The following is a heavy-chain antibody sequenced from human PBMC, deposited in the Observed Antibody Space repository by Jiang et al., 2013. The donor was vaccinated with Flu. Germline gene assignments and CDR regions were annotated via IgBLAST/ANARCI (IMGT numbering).Heavy chain of an antibody. J-gene: IGHJ3*02. CDR3: ARQWELRVKGAFDI. CDR1: GFTFSSYN. Sequence: QLLESGGGLVKPGGSLRLSCAASGFTFSSYNMNWVRQAPGKGLEWVSSISSSSSYIYYADSVKGRFTISRDNAKNSLYLQMNSLRAEDTAVYYCARQWELRVKGAFDIWGQGTMVTVSS. V-gene: IGHV3-21*01. CDR2: ISSSSSYI. D-gene: IGHD1-26*01.